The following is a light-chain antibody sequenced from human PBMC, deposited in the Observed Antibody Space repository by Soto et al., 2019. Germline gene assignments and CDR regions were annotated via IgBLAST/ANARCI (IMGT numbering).Light chain of an antibody. CDR1: QSISSY. CDR2: DAS. J-gene: IGKJ1*01. V-gene: IGKV1-5*01. CDR3: QQYNSYSWT. Sequence: DIQMTQSPSSLSASVGDRVTITCRASQSISSYLNWYQQKPGKASNLLIYDASSLESGVPSRFSGSGSGTEFTLTISSLQPDDSAAYYCQQYNSYSWTFGQGTKVDI.